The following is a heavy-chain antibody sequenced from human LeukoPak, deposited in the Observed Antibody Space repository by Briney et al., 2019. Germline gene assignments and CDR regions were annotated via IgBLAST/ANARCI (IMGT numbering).Heavy chain of an antibody. CDR1: GFTFSDYY. Sequence: GGSLRLSCAASGFTFSDYYMSWIRQAPGKGLEWVSYISSSGSTIYYADSVKGRFTISRDNAKNSLYLQMNSLRAEDTAVYYCATTPRKGYCSSTSCYIRVAQGYWGQGTLVTVSS. CDR2: ISSSGSTI. D-gene: IGHD2-2*02. V-gene: IGHV3-11*04. CDR3: ATTPRKGYCSSTSCYIRVAQGY. J-gene: IGHJ4*02.